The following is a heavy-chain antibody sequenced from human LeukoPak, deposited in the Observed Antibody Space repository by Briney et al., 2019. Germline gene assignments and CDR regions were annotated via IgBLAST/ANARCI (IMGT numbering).Heavy chain of an antibody. J-gene: IGHJ4*02. Sequence: ASVKVSCKASGYTFTSYGISWVLQAPGQGLEWMGWISAYNGNTNYAQKLQGRVTMTTDTSTSTAYMELRSLRSDDTAVYYCARDWYYYDSSGYLFDYWGQGTLVTVSS. CDR2: ISAYNGNT. CDR1: GYTFTSYG. CDR3: ARDWYYYDSSGYLFDY. D-gene: IGHD3-22*01. V-gene: IGHV1-18*01.